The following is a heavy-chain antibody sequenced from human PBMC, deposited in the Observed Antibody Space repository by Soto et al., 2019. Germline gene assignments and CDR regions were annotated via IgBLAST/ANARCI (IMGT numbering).Heavy chain of an antibody. D-gene: IGHD1-1*01. CDR1: GFTVSGKKY. J-gene: IGHJ3*02. V-gene: IGHV3-53*01. CDR3: ATWHHREHAYDI. Sequence: VGSLRLSCAAFGFTVSGKKYVAWVRQAPGKGLEWVSALYDLDGTYYADSVKGRFTTSSDSSRTTVYLQMNDLRPDDTAVYSCATWHHREHAYDIWGQGTTVTVS. CDR2: LYDLDGT.